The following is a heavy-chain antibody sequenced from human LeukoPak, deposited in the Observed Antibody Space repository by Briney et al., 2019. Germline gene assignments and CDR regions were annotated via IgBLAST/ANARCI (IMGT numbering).Heavy chain of an antibody. CDR2: ITGNGDYT. V-gene: IGHV3-23*01. Sequence: PGGSLRLSCAASRFTFSNYAMSWVRQAPGKGLEWVSAITGNGDYTDYADSVKGRFTISRDNSKNTAYLQMNSLRSEDTAVYYCARRPITIFGVVIMHFDLWGRGTLVTVSS. CDR3: ARRPITIFGVVIMHFDL. D-gene: IGHD3-3*01. J-gene: IGHJ2*01. CDR1: RFTFSNYA.